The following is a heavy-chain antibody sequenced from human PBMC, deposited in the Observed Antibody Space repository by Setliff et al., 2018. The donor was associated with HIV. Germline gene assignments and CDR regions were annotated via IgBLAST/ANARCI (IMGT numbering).Heavy chain of an antibody. J-gene: IGHJ4*02. CDR2: IYNSAST. CDR1: GDSISTDY. D-gene: IGHD6-13*01. Sequence: SETLSLTCTVSGDSISTDYWTWIRQPPGKGLGGIGYIYNSASTSYNPSLKSRVTISVDTSKNQFSLKLSSVTAADTAVYYCARVYSRSWFFFDHWGQGILVTVSS. V-gene: IGHV4-4*09. CDR3: ARVYSRSWFFFDH.